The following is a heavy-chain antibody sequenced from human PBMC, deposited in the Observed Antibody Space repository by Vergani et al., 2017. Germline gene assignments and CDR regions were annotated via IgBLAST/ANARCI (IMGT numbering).Heavy chain of an antibody. Sequence: EVHLVESGGGLAQPGGSLRLSCAASGFTFSNYWMNWVRQGPGKGLEWVASISGSSSYVFYRDSVEGRFTITRDNAKKSVYLQMNSLRAEDTAMYFCARGLWDCTHIRCSPPSYWGQGTQVTVSS. V-gene: IGHV3-21*01. J-gene: IGHJ4*02. CDR1: GFTFSNYW. CDR2: ISGSSSYV. CDR3: ARGLWDCTHIRCSPPSY. D-gene: IGHD2-8*01.